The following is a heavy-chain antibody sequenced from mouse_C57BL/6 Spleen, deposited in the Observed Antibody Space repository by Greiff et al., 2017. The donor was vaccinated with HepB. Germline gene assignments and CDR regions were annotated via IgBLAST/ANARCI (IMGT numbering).Heavy chain of an antibody. CDR3: ARRGGLLRDYAMDY. Sequence: QVQLQQSGPELVKPGASVKLSCKASGYTFTSYDINWVKQRPGQGLEWIGWIYPRDGSTKDNEKFKGKATLTVDTSSSTEYMALYSLTSEGTAVYFCARRGGLLRDYAMDYWGQGTSVTVSS. CDR1: GYTFTSYD. CDR2: IYPRDGST. V-gene: IGHV1-85*01. J-gene: IGHJ4*01. D-gene: IGHD1-1*01.